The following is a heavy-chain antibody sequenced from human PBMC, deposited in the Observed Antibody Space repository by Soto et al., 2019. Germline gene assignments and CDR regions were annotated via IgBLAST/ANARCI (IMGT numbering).Heavy chain of an antibody. V-gene: IGHV3-21*02. CDR2: ITTSSSFR. J-gene: IGHJ4*02. Sequence: EVQLVESGGGLVKPGGSLRLSCVASGFTFSTYSMNWVRQAPGKGLEWVADITTSSSFRFYADSMKGRFTISRDDAKNPLYLQMNSLRVEDTGVYYCARDLGVALAHHTLDSWGQGTLVTVSS. CDR3: ARDLGVALAHHTLDS. CDR1: GFTFSTYS. D-gene: IGHD3-16*01.